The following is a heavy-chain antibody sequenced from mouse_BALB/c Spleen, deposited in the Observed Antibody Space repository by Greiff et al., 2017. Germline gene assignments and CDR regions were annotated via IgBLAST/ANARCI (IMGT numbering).Heavy chain of an antibody. D-gene: IGHD1-1*02. CDR1: GFTFSDYG. J-gene: IGHJ2*01. V-gene: IGHV5-15*02. CDR2: ISNLAYSI. Sequence: EVKLMESGGGLVQPGGSRKLSCAASGFTFSDYGMAWVRQAPGKGPEWVAFISNLAYSIYYADTVTGRFTISRENAKNTLYLEMSSLRSEDTAMYYCARDRWDYFDYWGQGTTLTVSS. CDR3: ARDRWDYFDY.